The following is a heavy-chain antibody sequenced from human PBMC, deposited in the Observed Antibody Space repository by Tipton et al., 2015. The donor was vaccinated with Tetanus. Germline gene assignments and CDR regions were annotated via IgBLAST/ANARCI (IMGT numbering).Heavy chain of an antibody. J-gene: IGHJ4*02. CDR3: ARVPYYYERGPFDY. D-gene: IGHD3-10*02. V-gene: IGHV1-69*01. CDR1: GGTFSSYA. Sequence: QVQLVQSGPEVKKPGSSVKVSCKASGGTFSSYAISWVRQAPGQGLEWMGGIIPIFGTANYAQKFQGRVPITADESTSTAYMELGSLRSEDTAVYYCARVPYYYERGPFDYWGQGTLVTVSS. CDR2: IIPIFGTA.